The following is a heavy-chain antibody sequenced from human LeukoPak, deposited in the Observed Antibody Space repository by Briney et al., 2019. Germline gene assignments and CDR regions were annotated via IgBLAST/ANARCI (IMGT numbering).Heavy chain of an antibody. CDR3: ASRQYDILTGYDGALDI. J-gene: IGHJ3*02. CDR1: GFTFSTFA. D-gene: IGHD3-9*01. CDR2: ISASGGST. Sequence: GGSLILSCAASGFTFSTFAMSWVRQAPGKGLEWVSIISASGGSTYYADSVKGWFTISRDNSKNTLYLQMNSLRAEDTAVYYCASRQYDILTGYDGALDIWGQGTMVTVSS. V-gene: IGHV3-23*01.